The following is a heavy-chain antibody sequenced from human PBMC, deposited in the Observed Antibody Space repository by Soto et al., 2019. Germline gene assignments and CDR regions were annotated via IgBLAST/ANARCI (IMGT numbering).Heavy chain of an antibody. CDR3: ARDYGYSRGLVDY. V-gene: IGHV3-21*01. D-gene: IGHD6-13*01. J-gene: IGHJ4*02. CDR2: ISSSSSYI. CDR1: GFTFSSYS. Sequence: GGSLRLSCAASGFTFSSYSMNWVRQAPGKGLEWVSSISSSSSYIYYADSVKGRFTISRDNAKNSLYLQMNSLRAEDTAVYYCARDYGYSRGLVDYWGQGTLVTVSS.